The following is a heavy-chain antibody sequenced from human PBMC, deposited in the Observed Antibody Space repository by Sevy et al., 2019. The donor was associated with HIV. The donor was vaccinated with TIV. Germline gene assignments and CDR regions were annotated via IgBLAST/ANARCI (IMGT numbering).Heavy chain of an antibody. Sequence: GGSLRLSCAPSGFTFSNAWMSWVRQAPGKGLEWVGRIKSKTDGGTTDYAAPVKGRFTISRDDSKNTLYLQMNSLKTEDTAVYYCTTDWEYCSGGSCYSGPFWGQGTLVTVSS. J-gene: IGHJ4*02. D-gene: IGHD2-15*01. CDR2: IKSKTDGGTT. CDR1: GFTFSNAW. CDR3: TTDWEYCSGGSCYSGPF. V-gene: IGHV3-15*01.